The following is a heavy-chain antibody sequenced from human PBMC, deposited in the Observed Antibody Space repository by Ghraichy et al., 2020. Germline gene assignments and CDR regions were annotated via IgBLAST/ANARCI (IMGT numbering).Heavy chain of an antibody. J-gene: IGHJ6*02. V-gene: IGHV3-13*01. CDR1: GFTFSSYD. CDR2: IGTAGDT. Sequence: GESLNISWAASGFTFSSYDMHWGRQATGKGLEWVSGIGTAGDTFYPGSVKGRFTISRETATNSLYLQMNSLRAGDTAVYYCAIGSGYYHYYYSGMDVWGQGTTVPVPS. CDR3: AIGSGYYHYYYSGMDV. D-gene: IGHD3-3*01.